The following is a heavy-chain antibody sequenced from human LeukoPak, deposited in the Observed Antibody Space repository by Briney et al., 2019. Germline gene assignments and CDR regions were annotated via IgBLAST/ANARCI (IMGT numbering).Heavy chain of an antibody. J-gene: IGHJ4*02. V-gene: IGHV3-23*01. D-gene: IGHD3-10*01. Sequence: GGSLRLSCAASGFTFSSYWMSWVRQAPGKGLEWVSGISTSGGSTYYTDSVKGRFTISRDNSKNTLYLQMNSLRADDTAVYYCAKPVYGSGSPDYWGQGTLVTVSS. CDR1: GFTFSSYW. CDR3: AKPVYGSGSPDY. CDR2: ISTSGGST.